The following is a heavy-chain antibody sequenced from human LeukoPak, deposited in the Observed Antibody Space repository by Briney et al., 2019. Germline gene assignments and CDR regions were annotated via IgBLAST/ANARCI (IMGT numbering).Heavy chain of an antibody. CDR1: RLTFSNAW. Sequence: GGSLRLSCITSRLTFSNAWMNWVRQAPGKGLEWVSSISSSSSYIYYADSVKGRFTISRDNAKNSLYLQMNSLRAEDTAVYYCARVVVDYFDYWGQGTLVTVSS. V-gene: IGHV3-21*01. J-gene: IGHJ4*02. CDR2: ISSSSSYI. D-gene: IGHD2-21*01. CDR3: ARVVVDYFDY.